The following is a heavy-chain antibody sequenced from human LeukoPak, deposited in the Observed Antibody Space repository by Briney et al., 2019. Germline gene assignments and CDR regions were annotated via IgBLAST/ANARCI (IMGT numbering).Heavy chain of an antibody. Sequence: GESLKISCKGSGYSFTTYWISWVRQMPGKGLEWMGTIDPSDYYTNYSPSFQGHVTISADKSISTAYLQWSSLRASDTAMYYCARPYNSAWSSDHWGQGTLVTVSS. J-gene: IGHJ4*02. V-gene: IGHV5-10-1*01. CDR1: GYSFTTYW. D-gene: IGHD6-19*01. CDR2: IDPSDYYT. CDR3: ARPYNSAWSSDH.